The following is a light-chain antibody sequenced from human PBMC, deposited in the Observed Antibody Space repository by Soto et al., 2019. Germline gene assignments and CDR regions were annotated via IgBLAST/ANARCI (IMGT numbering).Light chain of an antibody. CDR3: QQYNNWPPWT. V-gene: IGKV3-15*01. Sequence: IGITQSPATPSVSPGERATLSRRASQSVSSKLAWYQQKPGQAPRLLIYGASTRATGIPARFSGSGSGTEFTLTISSLQSEDFAVYYCQQYNNWPPWTFGQGTKVEIK. J-gene: IGKJ1*01. CDR2: GAS. CDR1: QSVSSK.